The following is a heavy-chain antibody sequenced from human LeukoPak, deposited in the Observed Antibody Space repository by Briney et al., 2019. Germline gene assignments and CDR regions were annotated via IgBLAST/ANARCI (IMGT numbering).Heavy chain of an antibody. CDR1: GYTFRNHG. CDR2: ISGYNANT. Sequence: ASVKVSCKASGYTFRNHGIIWVRQAPGQGLEWMGWISGYNANTNYAQKFQGSVTMTTDTSTGTVYMDLTSLRSDDTAVYYCAREKTVLGVAFDYWGQGTLVTVSS. J-gene: IGHJ4*02. V-gene: IGHV1-18*01. CDR3: AREKTVLGVAFDY. D-gene: IGHD3-3*01.